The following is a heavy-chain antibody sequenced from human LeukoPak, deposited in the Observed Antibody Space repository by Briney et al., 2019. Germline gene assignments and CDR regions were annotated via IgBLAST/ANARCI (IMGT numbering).Heavy chain of an antibody. D-gene: IGHD7-27*01. CDR3: TKDPPLTGGVYSAH. CDR2: IKSKVDGGTT. V-gene: IGHV3-15*01. J-gene: IGHJ4*02. Sequence: PGGSLRLSCAASGFPFSSYSMTWVRQAPGKGLEWVGLIKSKVDGGTTDYAAPVKGRFTISRDDSKNTLYLQMSSLKIEDTAIYYCTKDPPLTGGVYSAHWGPGTLVTVSS. CDR1: GFPFSSYS.